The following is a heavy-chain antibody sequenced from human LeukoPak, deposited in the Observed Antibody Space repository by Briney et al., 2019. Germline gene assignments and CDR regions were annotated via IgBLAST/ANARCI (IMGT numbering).Heavy chain of an antibody. V-gene: IGHV3-21*01. J-gene: IGHJ4*02. CDR1: GFTFSSYS. D-gene: IGHD1-26*01. CDR3: AREGWELLFDFDY. Sequence: GGSLRLSCAASGFTFSSYSMNWVRQAPGKGLGWVSSISSSSTSIYYADSVKGRFTISRDNAKNSLYLQMNSLRAEDTAVYYCAREGWELLFDFDYWGQGTLVTVSS. CDR2: ISSSSTSI.